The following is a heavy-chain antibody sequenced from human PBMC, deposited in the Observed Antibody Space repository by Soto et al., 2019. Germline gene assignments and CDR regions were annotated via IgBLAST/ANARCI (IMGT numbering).Heavy chain of an antibody. D-gene: IGHD2-21*01. CDR1: GGSISSTNW. Sequence: SETLSLTCAVSGGSISSTNWWSWVRQPPGKGLEWIGEIYHSGSTNYNPSLKSRVTISVDTSKNQFSLKLSSVTAADTAVYYCARGCGRNFDYWGQGTLVTVS. V-gene: IGHV4-4*02. CDR2: IYHSGST. CDR3: ARGCGRNFDY. J-gene: IGHJ4*02.